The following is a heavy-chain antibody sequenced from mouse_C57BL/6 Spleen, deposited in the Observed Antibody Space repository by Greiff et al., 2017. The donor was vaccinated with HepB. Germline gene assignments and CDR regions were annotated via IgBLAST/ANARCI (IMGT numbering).Heavy chain of an antibody. CDR1: GYTFTSYW. D-gene: IGHD2-4*01. CDR2: IHPSDSDT. CDR3: AIYYDYDPYYFDY. Sequence: VKLQQPGAELVKPGASVKVSCKASGYTFTSYWMHWVKQRPGQGLEWIGRIHPSDSDTNYNQKFKGKATLTVDKSSSTAYMQLSSLTSEDSAVYYCAIYYDYDPYYFDYWGQGTTLTVSS. J-gene: IGHJ2*01. V-gene: IGHV1-74*01.